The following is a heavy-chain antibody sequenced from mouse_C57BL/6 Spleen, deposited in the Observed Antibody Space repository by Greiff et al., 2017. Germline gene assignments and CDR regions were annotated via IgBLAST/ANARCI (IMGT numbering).Heavy chain of an antibody. J-gene: IGHJ4*01. CDR1: GYTFTSYW. Sequence: QVQLQQPGAELMMPGASVKLSCKASGYTFTSYWMHWVKQRPGQGLEWIGEIDPSDSYTNYNQKFKGKSTLTVDKSSSTAYMQLSSLTSEDSAVYYCARSPYAMDYWGQGTSVTVSS. CDR2: IDPSDSYT. CDR3: ARSPYAMDY. V-gene: IGHV1-69*01.